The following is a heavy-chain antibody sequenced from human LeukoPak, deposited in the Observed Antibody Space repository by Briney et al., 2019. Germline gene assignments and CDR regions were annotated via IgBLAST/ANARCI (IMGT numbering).Heavy chain of an antibody. V-gene: IGHV1-46*03. D-gene: IGHD3-10*01. CDR2: INPSCGST. CDR3: GREEGYYVSGSYYSKLYFDY. CDR1: GYAFTSYY. J-gene: IGHJ4*02. Sequence: ASVKVSCKASGYAFTSYYMHWVREAPGQGREWMGIINPSCGSTSYAQKSRGRVPMTRDTTTSTVYMVLSSLRSEDTAVYYCGREEGYYVSGSYYSKLYFDYWGQGTLVTVSS.